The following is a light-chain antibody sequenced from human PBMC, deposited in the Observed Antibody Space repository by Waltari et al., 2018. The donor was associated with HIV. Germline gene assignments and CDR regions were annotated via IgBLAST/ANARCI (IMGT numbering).Light chain of an antibody. CDR3: QQYNNWPRT. CDR1: QSVSSN. Sequence: EIVMTQSPVTLSVSPGERATLSCRASQSVSSNLAWYQQKPGQAPRLLIYGASTRTTGIPARFSGSGSGTEFTITISSLQSEDFAVYYCQQYNNWPRTFGQGTKLEIK. V-gene: IGKV3-15*01. J-gene: IGKJ2*01. CDR2: GAS.